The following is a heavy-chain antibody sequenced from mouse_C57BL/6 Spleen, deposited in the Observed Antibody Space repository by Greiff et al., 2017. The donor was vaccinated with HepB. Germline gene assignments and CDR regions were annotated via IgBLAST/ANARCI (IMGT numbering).Heavy chain of an antibody. CDR2: ISLKSDNYAT. D-gene: IGHD6-1*01. CDR1: GFTFSNYW. V-gene: IGHV6-3*01. Sequence: EVQRVESGGGLVQPGGSMKLSCVASGFTFSNYWMNWVRQSPEKGLEWVAQISLKSDNYATHYAESVKGRFTISRDDSKSSVYLQMNNLSAVVTGIWYCTASYTMDYWGQGTSVTVSS. J-gene: IGHJ4*01. CDR3: TASYTMDY.